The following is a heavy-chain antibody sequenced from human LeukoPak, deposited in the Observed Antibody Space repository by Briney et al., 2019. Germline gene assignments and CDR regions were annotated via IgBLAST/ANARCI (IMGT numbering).Heavy chain of an antibody. J-gene: IGHJ5*02. Sequence: SETLSLTCTVSGGSISSYYWSWIRQPPGKGLEWIGYIYHSGSTYYNPSLKSRVTISVDRSKNQFSLKLSSVTAADTAVYYCAREVEQLGWFDPWGQGTLVTVSS. CDR1: GGSISSYY. CDR3: AREVEQLGWFDP. D-gene: IGHD6-6*01. V-gene: IGHV4-59*12. CDR2: IYHSGST.